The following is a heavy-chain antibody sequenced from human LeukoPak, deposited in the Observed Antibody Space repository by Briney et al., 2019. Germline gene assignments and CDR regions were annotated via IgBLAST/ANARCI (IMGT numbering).Heavy chain of an antibody. CDR3: TTLYSPRVGY. J-gene: IGHJ4*02. Sequence: KPGGSLRLCCAASGFTFSNAWMSWVRQAPGKGLEWVGRIKSKTDGGTTDYAAPVKGRFTILRDDTKNTLYLQMNSLKTEDTAVYYWTTLYSPRVGYWGQGTLVTASS. CDR2: IKSKTDGGTT. V-gene: IGHV3-15*01. D-gene: IGHD3-16*02. CDR1: GFTFSNAW.